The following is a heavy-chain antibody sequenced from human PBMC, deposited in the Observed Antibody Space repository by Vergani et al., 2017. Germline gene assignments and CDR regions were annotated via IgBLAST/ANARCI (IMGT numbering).Heavy chain of an antibody. D-gene: IGHD2-15*01. CDR1: GYTFTGYY. CDR2: INPNSGGT. V-gene: IGHV1-2*02. CDR3: ARGPQWGDCSGGSCPYYYYGIDV. J-gene: IGHJ6*02. Sequence: QVQLVQSGAEVKKPGASVKVSCKASGYTFTGYYMHWVRQAPGQGLEWMGWINPNSGGTNYAKKFQGRVTMTRDTSISTAYMALRRLRSDDTAVYYGARGPQWGDCSGGSCPYYYYGIDVGGQGTTVTVSS.